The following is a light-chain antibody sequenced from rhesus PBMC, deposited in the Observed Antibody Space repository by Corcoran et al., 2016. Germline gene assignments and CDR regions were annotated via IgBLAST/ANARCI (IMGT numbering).Light chain of an antibody. CDR3: QHYYSTPYS. J-gene: IGKJ2*01. CDR2: EAS. CDR1: QGITND. V-gene: IGKV1-25*01. Sequence: DIQMTQSPSSLSASVGDRVTITCRASQGITNDLAWYQQKPGETPKLLIYEASRLQSGIPSRFSGSGSGSYFTLTISSLQSEDFATYYCQHYYSTPYSFGQGPRWRSN.